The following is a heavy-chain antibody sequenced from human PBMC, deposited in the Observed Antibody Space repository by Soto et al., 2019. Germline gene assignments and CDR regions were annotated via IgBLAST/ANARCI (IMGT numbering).Heavy chain of an antibody. V-gene: IGHV4-30-2*01. CDR1: GGSISSGGYS. CDR3: ARGGSSSFSYYFDY. D-gene: IGHD6-13*01. J-gene: IGHJ4*02. Sequence: SETLSLTCAVSGGSISSGGYSWSWIRQPPGKGLEWIGYIYHSGSTYYNPSLKSRVTISVDRSKNQFSLKLSSVTAADTAVYYCARGGSSSFSYYFDYWGQGTLVTVSS. CDR2: IYHSGST.